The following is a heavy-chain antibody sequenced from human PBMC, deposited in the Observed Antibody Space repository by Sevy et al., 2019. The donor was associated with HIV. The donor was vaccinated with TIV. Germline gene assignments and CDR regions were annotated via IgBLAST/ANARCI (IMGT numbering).Heavy chain of an antibody. D-gene: IGHD3-3*01. Sequence: GGSLRLSCAASGFTFSSYGMHWVRQAPGKGLEWVAVIGSDRSNKYYADSVKGRFTISRDNSKNTLYLQMRSLRVEDTAVYYCVKDPDYDFWRGDYGMDVWGQGTTVTVSS. J-gene: IGHJ6*02. CDR1: GFTFSSYG. V-gene: IGHV3-30*02. CDR2: IGSDRSNK. CDR3: VKDPDYDFWRGDYGMDV.